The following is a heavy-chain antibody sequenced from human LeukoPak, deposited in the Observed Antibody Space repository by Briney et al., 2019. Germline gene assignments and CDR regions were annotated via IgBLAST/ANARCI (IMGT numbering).Heavy chain of an antibody. V-gene: IGHV3-43*01. CDR3: ARDLGYSSGPNY. CDR1: GFTFDDYT. Sequence: GGSLRLSCAASGFTFDDYTMHWLRQAPGKGLEWVSLISWDGGSTYYADSVKGRFTISRDNAKNSLYLQMNSLRAEDTAVYYCARDLGYSSGPNYWGQGTRVTVSS. CDR2: ISWDGGST. J-gene: IGHJ4*02. D-gene: IGHD6-19*01.